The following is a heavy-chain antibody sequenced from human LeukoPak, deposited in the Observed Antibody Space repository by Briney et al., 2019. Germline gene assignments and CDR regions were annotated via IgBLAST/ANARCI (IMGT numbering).Heavy chain of an antibody. CDR3: AYDRILYDYIDY. D-gene: IGHD3-9*01. CDR2: ISGSGGST. J-gene: IGHJ4*02. CDR1: RFTLSSDA. Sequence: GGSLRLSCAASRFTLSSDAMSWVRQAPGKGLEWVSAISGSGGSTYYADSVKGRFTISRDNSKNTLYLQMNSLRAEDTAVYYCAYDRILYDYIDYWGQGTLVTVSS. V-gene: IGHV3-23*01.